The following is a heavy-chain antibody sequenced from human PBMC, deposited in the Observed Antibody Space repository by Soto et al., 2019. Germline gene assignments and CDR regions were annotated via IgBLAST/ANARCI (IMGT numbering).Heavy chain of an antibody. CDR3: AKGSAAARPYYFDY. J-gene: IGHJ4*02. D-gene: IGHD6-13*01. CDR1: GFTFSRYA. V-gene: IGHV3-23*01. CDR2: ISGSGGGT. Sequence: VQLLESGGGLAQPGGSLRLSCAASGFTFSRYAMSWVRQAPGKGLEWVSAISGSGGGTYYADSVKGRFTTSRDNSKNTLSLQMNGLRVEDTAVYYCAKGSAAARPYYFDYWGQGALVTVSS.